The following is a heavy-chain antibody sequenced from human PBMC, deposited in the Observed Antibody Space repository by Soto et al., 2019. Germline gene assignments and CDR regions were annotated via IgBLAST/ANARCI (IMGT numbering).Heavy chain of an antibody. CDR3: AKDQGTVRPYGVDV. J-gene: IGHJ6*02. Sequence: VQLVESGGGLVQQGGSLRPSCAASGFYFWKYAMTWVRQAPGMGLAWVSSISASAGTTYYGVSVKGRFTVSRDNAKNTVYLEITSVRGDDTALYVFAKDQGTVRPYGVDVWGQVTTVIVS. CDR1: GFYFWKYA. CDR2: ISASAGTT. V-gene: IGHV3-23*04. D-gene: IGHD1-7*01.